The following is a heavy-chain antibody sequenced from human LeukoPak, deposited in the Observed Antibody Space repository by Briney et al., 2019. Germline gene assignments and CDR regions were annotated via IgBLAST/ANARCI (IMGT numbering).Heavy chain of an antibody. J-gene: IGHJ4*02. CDR2: IYYSGST. V-gene: IGHV4-39*01. CDR1: GGSISSSSYY. CDR3: ARVLIRGWYRGPRFSYFDY. Sequence: PSETLSLTCTVSGGSISSSSYYWGWIRQPPGKGLEWIGSIYYSGSTYYNPSLKSRVTISVDTSKNQFSLKLSSVTAADTAVYYCARVLIRGWYRGPRFSYFDYWGQGTLVTVSS. D-gene: IGHD6-19*01.